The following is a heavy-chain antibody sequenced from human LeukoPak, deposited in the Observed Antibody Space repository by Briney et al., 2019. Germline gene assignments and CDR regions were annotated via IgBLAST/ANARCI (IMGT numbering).Heavy chain of an antibody. J-gene: IGHJ6*03. CDR3: ARGRVSSSTWYSTYYYFFYMDF. CDR1: DDSITMYY. V-gene: IGHV4-59*01. Sequence: PSESLSLTCTVSDDSITMYYWTWIRQPPGKGLEWIGYVDHTGSTKFNPSLNGRVSISRDTSNNFFSLRLRSVTAADTAVYFCARGRVSSSTWYSTYYYFFYMDFWGKGTTVTVSS. D-gene: IGHD4-11*01. CDR2: VDHTGST.